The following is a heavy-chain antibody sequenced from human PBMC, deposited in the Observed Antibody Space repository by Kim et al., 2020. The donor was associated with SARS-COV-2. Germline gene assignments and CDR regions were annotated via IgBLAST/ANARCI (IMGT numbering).Heavy chain of an antibody. CDR1: GFSFSEWW. J-gene: IGHJ4*02. CDR2: IDNDGTTT. CDR3: TRGPF. Sequence: GGSLRLSCAASGFSFSEWWMDWVRQAPGKGPEWVARIDNDGTTTLYAYSVKGRFTISSDNSKNTLYLQMTGLRADDTGVYYCTRGPFWGQGTLVTVSS. V-gene: IGHV3-74*01.